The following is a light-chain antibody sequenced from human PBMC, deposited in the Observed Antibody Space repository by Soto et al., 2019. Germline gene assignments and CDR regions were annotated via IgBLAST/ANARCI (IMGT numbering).Light chain of an antibody. CDR2: AAS. J-gene: IGKJ1*01. CDR3: QQSYSTPPT. V-gene: IGKV1-39*01. CDR1: QSIRSY. Sequence: DIQMTQSPSSLSASVGDRVTITCWASQSIRSYLNWYQQKPGKAPKLLIYAASSLQSGVPSRFSVSGSGTDFTLPISSLQPEDFATYSCQQSYSTPPTFGQGTKVEIK.